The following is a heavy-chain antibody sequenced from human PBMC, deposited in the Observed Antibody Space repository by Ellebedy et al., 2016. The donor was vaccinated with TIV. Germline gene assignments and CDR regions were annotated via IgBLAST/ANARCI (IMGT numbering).Heavy chain of an antibody. CDR2: IYWDDDK. J-gene: IGHJ4*02. CDR1: GFSLRTNEAG. CDR3: ARCIAVELLDY. Sequence: SGPTLVXPTQPLTLTCTFSGFSLRTNEAGVGWIRQPPGKALEWLALIYWDDDKRYSPSLKSRLTITKDTSKNQVVLTMTNMDPVDTATYYCARCIAVELLDYWGQGTLVTVSS. D-gene: IGHD6-19*01. V-gene: IGHV2-5*02.